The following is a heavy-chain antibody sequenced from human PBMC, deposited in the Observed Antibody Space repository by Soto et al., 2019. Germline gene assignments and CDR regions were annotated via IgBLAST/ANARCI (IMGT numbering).Heavy chain of an antibody. D-gene: IGHD3-3*01. V-gene: IGHV4-34*01. J-gene: IGHJ6*02. CDR2: INHSGST. Sequence: SETLSLTCAVYGGSFSGYYWSWIRQPPGKGLEWIGEINHSGSTNYNPSLKSRVTISVDTSKNQFSLKLSSVAAADTAVYYCARGRSGGRYYDFWSGSNYYYYYGMDVWGQGTTVTVSS. CDR1: GGSFSGYY. CDR3: ARGRSGGRYYDFWSGSNYYYYYGMDV.